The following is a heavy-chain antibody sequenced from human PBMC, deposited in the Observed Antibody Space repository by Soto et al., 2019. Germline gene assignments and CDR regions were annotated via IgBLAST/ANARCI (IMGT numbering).Heavy chain of an antibody. D-gene: IGHD6-19*01. CDR2: IYHSGST. Sequence: LSLTCAVSDGSISSGGHSWRWIRQPPGKGLEWIGYIYHSGSTYYNPSLKSRVTISVDRSKNQFSRKLSSVTAADTAVYYCARDLAVAGTGYFDYWGQGTLVTVSS. CDR1: DGSISSGGHS. CDR3: ARDLAVAGTGYFDY. J-gene: IGHJ4*02. V-gene: IGHV4-30-2*01.